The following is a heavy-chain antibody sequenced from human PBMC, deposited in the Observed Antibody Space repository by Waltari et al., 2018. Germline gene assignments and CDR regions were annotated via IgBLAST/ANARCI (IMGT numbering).Heavy chain of an antibody. V-gene: IGHV3-21*01. J-gene: IGHJ4*02. CDR3: ARERVVVAATPVDY. Sequence: EVQLVESGGGLVKPGGSLRLSCAASGFTFSSYSMNWVRQAPGKGLEGVSAMSSSSSYIYYADSVKGRFTISRDNAKNSLYLQMNSLRAEDTAVYYCARERVVVAATPVDYWGQGTLVTVSS. CDR1: GFTFSSYS. D-gene: IGHD2-15*01. CDR2: MSSSSSYI.